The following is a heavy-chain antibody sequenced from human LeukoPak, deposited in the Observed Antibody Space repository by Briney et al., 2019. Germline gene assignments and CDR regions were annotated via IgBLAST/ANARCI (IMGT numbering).Heavy chain of an antibody. CDR1: GGSFTIYS. CDR2: IYYSGST. D-gene: IGHD3-16*01. V-gene: IGHV4-59*01. J-gene: IGHJ6*03. Sequence: PSETLSLTCAVYGGSFTIYSWTWIRQPPGKGLEWIGYIYYSGSTSYNPSLRSRVTISVDTSKNQFSLKVSSVTAADTAVYYCARETSQKGAHYMDVWGKGTTVTISS. CDR3: ARETSQKGAHYMDV.